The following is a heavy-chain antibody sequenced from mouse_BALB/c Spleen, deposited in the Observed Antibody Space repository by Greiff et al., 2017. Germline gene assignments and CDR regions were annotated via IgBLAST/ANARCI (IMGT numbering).Heavy chain of an antibody. Sequence: EVKLVESGGGLVQPGGSRKLSCAASGFTFSSFGMHWVRQAPEKGLEWVAYISSGSSTIYYADTVKGRFTISRDNPKNTLFLQMTSLRSEDTAMYYCASGSFDVWGAGTTVTVSS. CDR2: ISSGSSTI. J-gene: IGHJ1*01. CDR1: GFTFSSFG. V-gene: IGHV5-17*02. CDR3: ASGSFDV.